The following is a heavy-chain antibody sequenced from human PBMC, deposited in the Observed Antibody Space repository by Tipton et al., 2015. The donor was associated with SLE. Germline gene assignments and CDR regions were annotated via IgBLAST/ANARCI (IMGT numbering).Heavy chain of an antibody. CDR3: VRGKNGFDR. J-gene: IGHJ4*02. D-gene: IGHD2-8*01. CDR2: TRNKANGYTT. CDR1: GFTFGDYA. V-gene: IGHV3-72*01. Sequence: SLRLSCTASGFTFGDYALTWVRQGPGKGLEWVGRTRNKANGYTTEYAASVRGRFSISRDDSKNSLYLQMNSLRTEDTAVYYCVRGKNGFDRWGQGTLVTVSS.